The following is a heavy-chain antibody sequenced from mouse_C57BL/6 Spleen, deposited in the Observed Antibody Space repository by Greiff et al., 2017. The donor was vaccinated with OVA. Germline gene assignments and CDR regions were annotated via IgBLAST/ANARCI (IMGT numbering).Heavy chain of an antibody. CDR1: GYAFSSSW. Sequence: LQESGPELVKPGASVKISCKASGYAFSSSWMNWVKQRPGKGLEWIGRIYPGDGDTNYNGKFKGKATLTADKSSSTAYMQLSSLTSEDSAVYFCARTPYYYAMDYWGQGTSVTVSS. CDR2: IYPGDGDT. V-gene: IGHV1-82*01. CDR3: ARTPYYYAMDY. J-gene: IGHJ4*01.